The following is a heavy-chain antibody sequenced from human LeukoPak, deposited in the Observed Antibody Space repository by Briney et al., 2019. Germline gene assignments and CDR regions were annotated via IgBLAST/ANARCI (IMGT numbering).Heavy chain of an antibody. CDR2: VYYSGSA. J-gene: IGHJ4*02. CDR3: ARYSTGNPFDY. D-gene: IGHD1-1*01. CDR1: GGSISSTSYY. V-gene: IGHV4-39*01. Sequence: PSETLSLTCAVSGGSISSTSYYWAWIPQPPGKGLEWIGSVYYSGSAYYNPSLKSRVTISVDTSKNQFSLKLRSVTAADTAVYYCARYSTGNPFDYWGQGTLVTVSS.